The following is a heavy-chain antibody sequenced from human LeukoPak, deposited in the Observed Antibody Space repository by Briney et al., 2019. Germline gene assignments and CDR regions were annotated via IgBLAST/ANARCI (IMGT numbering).Heavy chain of an antibody. V-gene: IGHV4-39*01. CDR3: ARRRYYDGSGYLE. J-gene: IGHJ1*01. D-gene: IGHD3-22*01. CDR1: GDSVSRSDSY. CDR2: IYFSGRT. Sequence: SQTLSLTCSLSGDSVSRSDSYWDWIRQPPGKRLEWIGTIYFSGRTYYSPSLKSRVTMSVDPSNNQFSLNLRSVTAADTAVYYCARRRYYDGSGYLEWGQGTLLSVSS.